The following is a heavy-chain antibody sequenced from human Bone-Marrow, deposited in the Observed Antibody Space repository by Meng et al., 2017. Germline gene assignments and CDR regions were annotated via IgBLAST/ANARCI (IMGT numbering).Heavy chain of an antibody. D-gene: IGHD3-9*01. V-gene: IGHV3-74*01. CDR1: GFTFSSYW. CDR2: INTDGSST. CDR3: AKDNALRYFDWLYH. Sequence: GGSLRLSCAASGFTFSSYWMHWVRQAPGKGLVWVSRINTDGSSTRYADSVKGRFSISRDNAKNTLYLQMNSLRAEDTAVYYCAKDNALRYFDWLYHWGQGTLVTVSS. J-gene: IGHJ5*02.